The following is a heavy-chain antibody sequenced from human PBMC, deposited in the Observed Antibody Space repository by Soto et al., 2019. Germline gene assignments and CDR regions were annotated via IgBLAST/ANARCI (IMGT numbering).Heavy chain of an antibody. Sequence: QVQLVQSGAEVKKPGSSVKVSCKASGGTFSSYAISWVRQAPGQGLEWMGGIIPIFGTANYAQKFQGRVTMTADESTSTADRELSSLRSEDTTVYYCERGATSGYYYYYGMDVWGQGTTVTVSS. J-gene: IGHJ6*02. V-gene: IGHV1-69*01. CDR1: GGTFSSYA. CDR2: IIPIFGTA. CDR3: ERGATSGYYYYYGMDV. D-gene: IGHD3-3*01.